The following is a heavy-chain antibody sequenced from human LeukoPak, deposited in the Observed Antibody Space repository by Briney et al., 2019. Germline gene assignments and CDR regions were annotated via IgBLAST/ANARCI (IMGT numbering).Heavy chain of an antibody. D-gene: IGHD6-19*01. CDR3: ARLYVEGHYSSGWDSLAFDI. J-gene: IGHJ3*02. CDR2: IYYTGGT. Sequence: SRTLSLTCTVSDGSISSGGYYWSWIRQPPGKGLEWIGYIYYTGGTNYNPSLKSRVTISLDTSKTQFSLRLSSVTAADTAVYYCARLYVEGHYSSGWDSLAFDIWGQGTMLTVFS. V-gene: IGHV4-61*08. CDR1: DGSISSGGYY.